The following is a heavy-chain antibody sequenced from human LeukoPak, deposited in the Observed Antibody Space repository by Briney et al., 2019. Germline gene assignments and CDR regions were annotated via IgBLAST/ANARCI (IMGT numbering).Heavy chain of an antibody. CDR2: IYYSGST. J-gene: IGHJ5*02. Sequence: PSETLSLTCTVSGGSISSSSYYWGWIRQPPGKGLEWIGSIYYSGSTYYNPSLKSRVTISVDTSKNQFSLKLSSVTAADTAVYYCASALEMATEEANWFDPWGQGTLVTVS. V-gene: IGHV4-39*01. CDR3: ASALEMATEEANWFDP. CDR1: GGSISSSSYY. D-gene: IGHD5-24*01.